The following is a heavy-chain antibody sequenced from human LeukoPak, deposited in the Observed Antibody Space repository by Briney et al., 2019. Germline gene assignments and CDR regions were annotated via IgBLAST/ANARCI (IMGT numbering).Heavy chain of an antibody. CDR3: AKAYGDYGGGFDY. CDR2: ISGSGGST. J-gene: IGHJ4*02. D-gene: IGHD4-17*01. CDR1: GFTFSSYA. V-gene: IGHV3-23*01. Sequence: PGGSLRLSCAASGFTFSSYAMSWVRHAPGKGLEWVSAISGSGGSTYYADSVKGRFTISRDNSKNTLYLQMNSLRAEDTAVYYCAKAYGDYGGGFDYWGQGTLVTVSS.